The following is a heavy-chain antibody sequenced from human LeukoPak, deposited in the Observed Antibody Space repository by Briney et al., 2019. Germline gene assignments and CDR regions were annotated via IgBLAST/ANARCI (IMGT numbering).Heavy chain of an antibody. V-gene: IGHV4-59*08. D-gene: IGHD3-10*01. J-gene: IGHJ4*02. CDR3: ARVPITRTASDD. Sequence: SETLSLTCTVSGGSISSYYWSWIRQPPGKGLEWIGYIYYSGSTNYNPSLKSRVTISVDTSKNQFSLKLSSVTAADTAVYYCARVPITRTASDDWGQGTLVTVSS. CDR1: GGSISSYY. CDR2: IYYSGST.